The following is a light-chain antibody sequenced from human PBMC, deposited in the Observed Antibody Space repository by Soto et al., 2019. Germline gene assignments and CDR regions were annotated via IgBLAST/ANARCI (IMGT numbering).Light chain of an antibody. J-gene: IGLJ1*01. CDR3: CSYAGSSTFPYV. V-gene: IGLV2-23*02. CDR2: EVS. Sequence: QSVLTQPASVSGSPGQSITISCTGTSSDVGSYNLVSWYQHHPGKAPKLMIYEVSKRPSGVSNRFSGSKSGNTASLTISGIQAEDEADYYCCSYAGSSTFPYVFGTGTKLTVL. CDR1: SSDVGSYNL.